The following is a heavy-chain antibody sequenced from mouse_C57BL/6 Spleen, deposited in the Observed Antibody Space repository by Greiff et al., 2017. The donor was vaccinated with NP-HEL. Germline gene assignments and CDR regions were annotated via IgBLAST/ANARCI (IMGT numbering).Heavy chain of an antibody. J-gene: IGHJ4*01. CDR1: GFNIKDYY. D-gene: IGHD2-3*01. CDR3: APLSSDGYYYYAMDY. CDR2: IDPEDGET. V-gene: IGHV14-2*01. Sequence: VQLQQSGAELVKPGASVKLSCTASGFNIKDYYMHWVKQRTEQGLEWIGRIDPEDGETKYAPKFQGKATITADTSSNTAYLQLSSLTSEDTAVYYCAPLSSDGYYYYAMDYWGQGTSVTVSS.